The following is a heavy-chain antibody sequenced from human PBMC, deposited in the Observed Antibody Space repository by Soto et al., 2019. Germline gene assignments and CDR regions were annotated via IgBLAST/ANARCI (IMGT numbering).Heavy chain of an antibody. J-gene: IGHJ4*02. CDR1: GGSISSSSYY. V-gene: IGHV4-39*01. Sequence: SETLSLTCTVSGGSISSSSYYWGWIRQPPGKGLEWIGSIYYSGSTYYNPSLKSRVTISVDTSKNQFSLKLSSVTAADTAVYYCARHVRSSGGSCYHYFDYWGQGTLVTVS. CDR3: ARHVRSSGGSCYHYFDY. D-gene: IGHD2-15*01. CDR2: IYYSGST.